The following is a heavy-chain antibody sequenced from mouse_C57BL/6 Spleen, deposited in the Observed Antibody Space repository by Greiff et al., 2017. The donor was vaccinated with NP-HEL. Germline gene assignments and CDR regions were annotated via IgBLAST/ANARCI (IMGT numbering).Heavy chain of an antibody. CDR3: ARQVVANWYFDV. D-gene: IGHD1-1*01. V-gene: IGHV1-61*01. CDR1: GYTFTSYW. CDR2: IYPSDSET. Sequence: QVQLQQSGAELVRPGSSVKLSCKASGYTFTSYWMDWVKQRPGQGLEWIGNIYPSDSETHYNQKFKDKATLTVDKSSSTAYMQLSSLTSEDSAVYYCARQVVANWYFDVWGTGTTVTVSS. J-gene: IGHJ1*03.